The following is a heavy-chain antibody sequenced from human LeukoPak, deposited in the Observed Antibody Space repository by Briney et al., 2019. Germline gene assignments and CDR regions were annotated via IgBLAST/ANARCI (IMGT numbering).Heavy chain of an antibody. V-gene: IGHV1-18*01. CDR1: GYTFISYG. D-gene: IGHD2-21*02. Sequence: ASVKVSCKASGYTFISYGITWVRQAPGQGLEWMGWISPYTTKTNYAQSLQGRVTMTTDTSTSTAYMELRSLRSDDTAVYYCARGSRLPPYYYYMDVWGKGTTVTVSS. CDR3: ARGSRLPPYYYYMDV. CDR2: ISPYTTKT. J-gene: IGHJ6*03.